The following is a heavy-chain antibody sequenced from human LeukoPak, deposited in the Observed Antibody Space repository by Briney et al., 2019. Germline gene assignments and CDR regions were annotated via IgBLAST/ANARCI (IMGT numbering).Heavy chain of an antibody. CDR3: ARDKASESDFWSGYYGEIDY. CDR1: GGSISNKY. CDR2: IYYSGST. D-gene: IGHD3-3*01. Sequence: SETLSLTCTVSGGSISNKYWSWIRQPPGKGLEWIGYIYYSGSTYYNPSLKSRVTISVDTSKNQFSLKLSSVTAADTAVYYCARDKASESDFWSGYYGEIDYWGQGTLVTVSS. J-gene: IGHJ4*02. V-gene: IGHV4-59*12.